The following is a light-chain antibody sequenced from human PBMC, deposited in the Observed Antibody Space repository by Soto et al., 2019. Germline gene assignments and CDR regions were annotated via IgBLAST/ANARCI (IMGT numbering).Light chain of an antibody. CDR3: SSHTNSRFV. CDR1: SSDVGNYNY. J-gene: IGLJ2*01. V-gene: IGLV2-14*03. Sequence: QSALTQPASVSGSPGQSITISCTGTSSDVGNYNYVSWYQQHPGRAPKLMMYGVSNRPSGVSNRFSGSKSGNTASLTISGLQAEDEADSYCSSHTNSRFVFGGGTKVTVL. CDR2: GVS.